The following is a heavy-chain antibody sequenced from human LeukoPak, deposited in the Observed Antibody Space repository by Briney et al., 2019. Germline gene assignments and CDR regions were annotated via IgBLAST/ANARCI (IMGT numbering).Heavy chain of an antibody. CDR2: IGGSGDAT. D-gene: IGHD2-2*01. Sequence: GWSLRLSCAASGFTFTNYAMTWVRQAPGEGLEWVSVIGGSGDATFYADSVKGRFTISRDNSKNTLYLQMNSLRAEDTAVYYCAKDRPDTTSGRIDYWGQGTLVTVSS. CDR3: AKDRPDTTSGRIDY. CDR1: GFTFTNYA. J-gene: IGHJ4*02. V-gene: IGHV3-23*01.